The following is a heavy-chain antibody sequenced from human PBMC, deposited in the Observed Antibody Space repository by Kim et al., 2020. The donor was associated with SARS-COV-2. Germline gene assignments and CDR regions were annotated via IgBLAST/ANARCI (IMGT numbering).Heavy chain of an antibody. V-gene: IGHV3-21*01. J-gene: IGHJ6*02. Sequence: GGSLRLSCAASGFTFSSYSMNWVRQAPGKGLEWVSSISSSSSYIYYADSVKGRFTISRDNAKNSLYLQMNSLRAEDTAVYYCARDPFCSSCYVGYYYYYGMYGGGQGTAVSVS. CDR3: ARDPFCSSCYVGYYYYYGMYG. D-gene: IGHD6-13*01. CDR2: ISSSSSYI. CDR1: GFTFSSYS.